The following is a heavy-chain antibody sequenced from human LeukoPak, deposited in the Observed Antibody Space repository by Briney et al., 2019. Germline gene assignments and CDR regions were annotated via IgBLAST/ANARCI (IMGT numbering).Heavy chain of an antibody. V-gene: IGHV1-69*13. CDR3: ARVGITMVREGRPPTQRNLFDL. CDR1: GYSFTSYY. J-gene: IGHJ5*02. CDR2: IILIFGAA. Sequence: SVKVSCKASGYSFTSYYMHWVSQAPGQGLEWMGGIILIFGAANYAQKSQGRVTITADESTSTAYMELSSLGSEDTAVYYCARVGITMVREGRPPTQRNLFDLGGQGTLVTVSS. D-gene: IGHD3-10*01.